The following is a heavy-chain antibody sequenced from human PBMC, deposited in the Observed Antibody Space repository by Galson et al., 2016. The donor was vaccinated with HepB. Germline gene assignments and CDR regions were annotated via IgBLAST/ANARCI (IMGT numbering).Heavy chain of an antibody. CDR2: ISGSGGGTFT. J-gene: IGHJ6*03. CDR1: GFTFSSYG. CDR3: AKVGDRDSSYYMDV. V-gene: IGHV3-23*01. Sequence: SLRLSCAASGFTFSSYGMSWVRQAPGKGLQWVSAISGSGGGTFTYYADSVKGWFTISRDNSRNTLYLQMNSLRAEDTAVYYCAKVGDRDSSYYMDVWGKGTTVTVSS. D-gene: IGHD3-16*01.